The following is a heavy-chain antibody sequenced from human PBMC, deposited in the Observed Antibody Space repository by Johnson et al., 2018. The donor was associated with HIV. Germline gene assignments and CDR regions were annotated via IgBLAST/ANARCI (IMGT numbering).Heavy chain of an antibody. D-gene: IGHD3-3*01. CDR1: GFTFTTYA. CDR2: VSYDGSNK. Sequence: QVQLVESGGGVVQPGRSLRLSCAASGFTFTTYAMHWVRQAPGKGLEWVAVVSYDGSNKYYADSVKGRFTISRDNSKNTLYLQMNSLRAEDTAVYYCATAGVVTIFGLVIPTDAFDIWGQGTMVIVS. V-gene: IGHV3-30*07. J-gene: IGHJ3*02. CDR3: ATAGVVTIFGLVIPTDAFDI.